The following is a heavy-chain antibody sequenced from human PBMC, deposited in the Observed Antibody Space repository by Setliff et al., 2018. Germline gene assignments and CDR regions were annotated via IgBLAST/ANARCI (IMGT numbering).Heavy chain of an antibody. CDR3: ARKGISALSGAFDM. CDR2: IYTSGST. J-gene: IGHJ3*02. Sequence: PSETLSLTCTVSGGSISNYYWSWIRQPAGKGLEWIGRIYTSGSTNYNPSLKSRVTMSVDTSKNPFSLKLSPVTAADTAVYYCARKGISALSGAFDMWGQGTMVTVSS. D-gene: IGHD1-26*01. CDR1: GGSISNYY. V-gene: IGHV4-4*07.